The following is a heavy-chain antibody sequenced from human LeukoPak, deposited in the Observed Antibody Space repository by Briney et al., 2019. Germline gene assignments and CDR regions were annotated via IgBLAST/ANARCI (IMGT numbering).Heavy chain of an antibody. CDR3: ARGVLDFGDYLTWFDP. CDR1: GFIFSSYS. Sequence: TGGSLRLSCAASGFIFSSYSMNWVRQAPGKGLEWVSYISSSSSNIFYADSVNGRFTISRDNAKSSLYLQMNSLRAEDTAVYYCARGVLDFGDYLTWFDPWGQGTLVTVSS. J-gene: IGHJ5*02. V-gene: IGHV3-48*01. D-gene: IGHD4-17*01. CDR2: ISSSSSNI.